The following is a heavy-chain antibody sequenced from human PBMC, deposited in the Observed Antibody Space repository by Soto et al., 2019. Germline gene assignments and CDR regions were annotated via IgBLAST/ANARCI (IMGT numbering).Heavy chain of an antibody. J-gene: IGHJ4*02. D-gene: IGHD5-18*01. V-gene: IGHV4-30-4*01. CDR2: ISNSGST. CDR1: GGSVTSDEDY. CDR3: ATESGSTYGYFDY. Sequence: SSETLSLTCTVSGGSVTSDEDYWGWIRQSPGKGLEWIGYISNSGSTGYNPSLKTRLSMSVDRSKNQFTLRLTSVTAADTAVYFCATESGSTYGYFDYWCQGTQVTVSS.